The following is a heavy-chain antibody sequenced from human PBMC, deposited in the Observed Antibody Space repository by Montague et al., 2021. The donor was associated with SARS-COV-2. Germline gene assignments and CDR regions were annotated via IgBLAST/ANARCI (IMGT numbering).Heavy chain of an antibody. V-gene: IGHV4-39*07. CDR1: GGSVYSTNYY. J-gene: IGHJ4*02. CDR3: ARDSYRDDYNFDY. Sequence: SETLSLTCTVSGGSVYSTNYYWGWVRQPPGKGLEWVGSMYYSGGTYQNPSLQYRVSMSVDTSKNQFSLRLASVTAADTAVYYCARDSYRDDYNFDYWGQGILVTVSA. D-gene: IGHD3-16*01. CDR2: MYYSGGT.